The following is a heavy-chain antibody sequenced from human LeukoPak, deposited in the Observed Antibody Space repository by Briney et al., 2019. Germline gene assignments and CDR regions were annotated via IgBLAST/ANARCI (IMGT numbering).Heavy chain of an antibody. V-gene: IGHV3-23*01. Sequence: GGSLRLSCAASGFTFSSYAVTWVRQAPGKGLEWVSGITGSGRSTFYADSVKGRFTISRDNSKDTLFLQMNSLRADDTAVYYCASSTAPKYHLCCGLDPWGQGTLVTVSS. J-gene: IGHJ5*02. D-gene: IGHD2-2*01. CDR3: ASSTAPKYHLCCGLDP. CDR1: GFTFSSYA. CDR2: ITGSGRST.